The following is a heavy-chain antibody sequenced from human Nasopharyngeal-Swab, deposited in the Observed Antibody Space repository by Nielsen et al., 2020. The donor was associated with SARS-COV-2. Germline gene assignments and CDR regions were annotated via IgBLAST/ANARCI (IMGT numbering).Heavy chain of an antibody. CDR3: ARTHVGLQLWMPYYYYYYGMDV. Sequence: GESLKISCAASGFTFSNAWMSWVRQAPGKGLEWVGRIKSKTDGGTTDYAAPVKGRFTISRDDSKNTLYLQMNSLRAEDTAVYYCARTHVGLQLWMPYYYYYYGMDVWGQGTTVTVSS. CDR2: IKSKTDGGTT. CDR1: GFTFSNAW. V-gene: IGHV3-15*01. J-gene: IGHJ6*02. D-gene: IGHD5-18*01.